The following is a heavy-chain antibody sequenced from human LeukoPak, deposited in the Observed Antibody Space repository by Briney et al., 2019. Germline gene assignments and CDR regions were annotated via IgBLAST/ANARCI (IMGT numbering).Heavy chain of an antibody. D-gene: IGHD3-22*01. Sequence: SETLSLTCAVYGGSFSGYYWSWIRQPPGKGLEWIGEINHSGSTNYNPSLKSRVTISVDTSKNQFSLKLSSVTAADTAVYYCARSPSGDSSGYYYGLLFDYWGQGTLVTVSS. CDR2: INHSGST. CDR1: GGSFSGYY. V-gene: IGHV4-34*01. CDR3: ARSPSGDSSGYYYGLLFDY. J-gene: IGHJ4*02.